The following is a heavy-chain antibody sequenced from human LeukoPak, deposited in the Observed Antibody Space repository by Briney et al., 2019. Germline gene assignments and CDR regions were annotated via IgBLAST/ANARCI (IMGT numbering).Heavy chain of an antibody. J-gene: IGHJ5*02. CDR2: MNHNSGNT. D-gene: IGHD3-16*02. Sequence: ASVTVSCKASGYTFTSYDINWVRQAPGQGLEWMGWMNHNSGNTDYAQKFQGRVTMNRNTSISTAYMELSSLRSEDTAVYYCARGRRPMITFGGVIVTTFKNANWFDPWGQGTLVTVSS. CDR1: GYTFTSYD. CDR3: ARGRRPMITFGGVIVTTFKNANWFDP. V-gene: IGHV1-8*01.